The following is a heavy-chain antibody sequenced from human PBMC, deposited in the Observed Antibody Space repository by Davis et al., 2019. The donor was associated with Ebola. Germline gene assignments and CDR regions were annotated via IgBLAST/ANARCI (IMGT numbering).Heavy chain of an antibody. CDR1: GFTFSSYS. J-gene: IGHJ4*02. D-gene: IGHD6-19*01. Sequence: GGSLRLSCAASGFTFSSYSMNWVRQAPGKGLEWVSYISSSGSTTYYADSVKGRFTISRDNAKNSLYLQMNSLRDEDTAVYYCARSTRAGYSSGWNDYWGQGTLVTVSS. V-gene: IGHV3-48*02. CDR2: ISSSGSTT. CDR3: ARSTRAGYSSGWNDY.